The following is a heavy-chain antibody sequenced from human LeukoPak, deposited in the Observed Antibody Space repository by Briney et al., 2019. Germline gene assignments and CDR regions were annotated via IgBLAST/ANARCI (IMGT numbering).Heavy chain of an antibody. CDR3: ARDYCSSTSCLFDY. CDR2: INPNSGDT. J-gene: IGHJ4*02. D-gene: IGHD2-2*01. Sequence: ASVTVSCTASGYTFTVYHMHWVRQAPGQGLEWMGRINPNSGDTNYAQKFQGRVAMTGDTSISTAFMELTRLRSDDTAVYYCARDYCSSTSCLFDYWGQGTLVTVSS. CDR1: GYTFTVYH. V-gene: IGHV1-2*06.